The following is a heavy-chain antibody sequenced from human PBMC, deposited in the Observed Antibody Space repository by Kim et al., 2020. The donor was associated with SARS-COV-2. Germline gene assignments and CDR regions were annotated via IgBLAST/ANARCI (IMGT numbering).Heavy chain of an antibody. CDR3: ARLNYSDSGSRKNYFDS. D-gene: IGHD3-10*01. J-gene: IGHJ4*01. CDR1: GGSFSGYY. V-gene: IGHV4-34*01. Sequence: SETLSLTCAVYGGSFSGYYWSWIRQPPGKGLEWIGEINHSGSTSYNPSLKSRVTLSVDTSKNQFSLKVSSVTAADTAVYYCARLNYSDSGSRKNYFDSWG. CDR2: INHSGST.